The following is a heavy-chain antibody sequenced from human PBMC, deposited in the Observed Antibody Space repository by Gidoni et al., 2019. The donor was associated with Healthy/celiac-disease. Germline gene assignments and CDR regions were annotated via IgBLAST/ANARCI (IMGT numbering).Heavy chain of an antibody. CDR1: GGSFSGYY. D-gene: IGHD1-1*01. Sequence: QVKLQQWGAGLLKPLDTLSITCAVYGGSFSGYYWSWIRQPPGKGLEWVGEINHSGRTNYNPSLKSRVTISVDTSKNQFSLKLISVTAADTAVYYCARGRTGRNWFDPWGQGTLVTVSS. CDR3: ARGRTGRNWFDP. J-gene: IGHJ5*02. V-gene: IGHV4-34*01. CDR2: INHSGRT.